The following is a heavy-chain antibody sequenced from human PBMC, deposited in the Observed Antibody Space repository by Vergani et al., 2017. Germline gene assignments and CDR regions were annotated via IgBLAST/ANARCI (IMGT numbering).Heavy chain of an antibody. D-gene: IGHD3-10*01. CDR2: ISAYNGNT. CDR3: ARELPITMVRGVWPDY. J-gene: IGHJ4*02. V-gene: IGHV1-18*01. CDR1: GYTFTSYG. Sequence: QVQLVQSGAEVKKPGASVKVSCKASGYTFTSYGISWVRQAPGQGLEWMGWISAYNGNTNYAQKFQGRVTMTRDTSISTAYMELSRLRSDDTAVYYCARELPITMVRGVWPDYWGQGTLVTVSS.